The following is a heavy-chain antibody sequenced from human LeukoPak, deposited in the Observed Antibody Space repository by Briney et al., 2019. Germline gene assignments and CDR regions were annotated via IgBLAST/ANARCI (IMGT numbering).Heavy chain of an antibody. D-gene: IGHD3-10*01. CDR2: IKSKTDGGTT. J-gene: IGHJ4*02. CDR3: TTGITMVRGVKVDY. V-gene: IGHV3-15*01. Sequence: GGSLRLSCAASGFTFSNAWMSWVRQAPGKGLEWVGRIKSKTDGGTTDYAAPVKGRFTISRDDPKNTLYLQMNSLKTEDTAVYYCTTGITMVRGVKVDYWGQGTLVTVSS. CDR1: GFTFSNAW.